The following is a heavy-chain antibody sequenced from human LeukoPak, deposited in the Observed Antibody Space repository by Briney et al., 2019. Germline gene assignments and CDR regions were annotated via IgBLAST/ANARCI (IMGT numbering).Heavy chain of an antibody. Sequence: GGSLRLSCAVSGFTFRNFWMSWVRQAPGKGLEWVANTHPDGKERYYVDSVKGRFTISRDNTKNLLYLQMSSLRVDDTAVYYCARGDDFSGDYWGQGALVTVFS. D-gene: IGHD2-21*02. CDR2: THPDGKER. V-gene: IGHV3-7*04. CDR1: GFTFRNFW. J-gene: IGHJ4*02. CDR3: ARGDDFSGDY.